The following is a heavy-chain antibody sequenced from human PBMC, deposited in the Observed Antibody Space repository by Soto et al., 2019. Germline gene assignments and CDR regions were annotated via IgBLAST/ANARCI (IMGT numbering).Heavy chain of an antibody. V-gene: IGHV3-48*01. CDR2: ISSSSTI. J-gene: IGHJ6*03. CDR3: ARGRNDYSNYAYYYYMDV. Sequence: GGSLRLSCAASGFTFSSYSMNWVRQAPGKGLEWVSYISSSSTIYYADSVKGRFTISRDNAKNSLYLQMNSLRAEDTAVYYCARGRNDYSNYAYYYYMDVWGKGTTVTVSS. D-gene: IGHD4-4*01. CDR1: GFTFSSYS.